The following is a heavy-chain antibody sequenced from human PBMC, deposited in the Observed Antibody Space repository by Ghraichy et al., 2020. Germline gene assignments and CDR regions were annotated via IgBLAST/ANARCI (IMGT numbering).Heavy chain of an antibody. J-gene: IGHJ4*02. V-gene: IGHV3-23*01. CDR2: ISGSGGST. CDR3: AKGPYDSNGYYSDY. CDR1: GFTFSSSA. Sequence: GGSLKLSCAASGFTFSSSAMNWVRQAPGTGLEWVSVISGSGGSTNYADSVKGRFTISRDNSKNTLYLQMNSLRVEDTAVYYCAKGPYDSNGYYSDYWGQGTLVTVSS. D-gene: IGHD3-22*01.